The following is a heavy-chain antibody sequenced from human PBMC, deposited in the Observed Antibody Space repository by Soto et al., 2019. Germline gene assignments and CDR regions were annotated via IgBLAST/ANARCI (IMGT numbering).Heavy chain of an antibody. Sequence: AAVKVSCKASGYTFTGYYMHWVRQAPGQGLEWMGWINPNSGGTNYAQKFQGWVTMTRDTSISTAYMELSRLRSDDTAVYYCAREGVVVVAADNYYYYGMDVWGQGTTVTVSS. V-gene: IGHV1-2*04. CDR1: GYTFTGYY. CDR3: AREGVVVVAADNYYYYGMDV. CDR2: INPNSGGT. D-gene: IGHD2-15*01. J-gene: IGHJ6*02.